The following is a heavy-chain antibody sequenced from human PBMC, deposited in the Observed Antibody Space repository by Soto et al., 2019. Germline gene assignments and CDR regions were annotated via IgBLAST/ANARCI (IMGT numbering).Heavy chain of an antibody. V-gene: IGHV3-48*04. Sequence: GGSLRLSCAASGFPLTSFGMHWVRQVPGKRLEWLSDISSSSYTIYYADSVKGRFTISRDNAKNSLYLQMDSLRAEDTAVYYCARELEYCSNGVCYPYFDSWGQGTLVTVSS. CDR1: GFPLTSFG. CDR3: ARELEYCSNGVCYPYFDS. D-gene: IGHD2-8*01. CDR2: ISSSSYTI. J-gene: IGHJ4*02.